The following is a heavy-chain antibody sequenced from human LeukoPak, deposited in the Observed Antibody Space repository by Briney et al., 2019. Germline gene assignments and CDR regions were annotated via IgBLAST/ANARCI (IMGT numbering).Heavy chain of an antibody. CDR3: AAQYQLLSNWFDP. CDR1: GGSISSGDYY. Sequence: SETLSLTCTVSGGSISSGDYYWSWIRQPPGKGLEWIGYIYYSGSTYYNPSLKSRVTISVDTSKNQFSLKLSSVTAADTAVYYCAAQYQLLSNWFDPWGQGILVTVSS. J-gene: IGHJ5*02. V-gene: IGHV4-30-4*01. D-gene: IGHD2-2*01. CDR2: IYYSGST.